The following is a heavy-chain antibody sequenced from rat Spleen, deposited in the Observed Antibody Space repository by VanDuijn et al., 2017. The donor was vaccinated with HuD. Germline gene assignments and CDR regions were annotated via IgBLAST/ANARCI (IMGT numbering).Heavy chain of an antibody. V-gene: IGHV5-7*01. Sequence: EVQLVESGGGLVQPGRSMKLSCADSGFTFGDYGMAWIRQAPKKGLEWVATISYDGSSTYYRDSVKGRFTISRDNAKSTLSLQMDSLRSEDTATYYCARRHYGYTDYFDYWGQGVMVTVSS. CDR3: ARRHYGYTDYFDY. CDR2: ISYDGSST. D-gene: IGHD1-6*01. CDR1: GFTFGDYG. J-gene: IGHJ2*01.